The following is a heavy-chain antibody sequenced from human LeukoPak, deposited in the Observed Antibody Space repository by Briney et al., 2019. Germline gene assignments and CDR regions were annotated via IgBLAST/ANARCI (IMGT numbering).Heavy chain of an antibody. J-gene: IGHJ4*02. CDR1: GFTFSDYY. V-gene: IGHV3-11*01. CDR2: ISRGGTTI. CDR3: ARDPKRGDSSFDY. Sequence: GGSLRLSCAASGFTFSDYYMSWIRQAPGKGLEWLPYISRGGTTIYYADSVKGRFTISRDNAKNSLYLQMNSLRAEDTAVYYCARDPKRGDSSFDYWGQGTLVTVSS. D-gene: IGHD3-16*01.